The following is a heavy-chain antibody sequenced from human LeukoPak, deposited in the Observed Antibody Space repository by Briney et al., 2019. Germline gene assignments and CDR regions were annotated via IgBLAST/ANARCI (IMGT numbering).Heavy chain of an antibody. CDR2: IYTSGST. J-gene: IGHJ4*02. CDR3: ARALLPRSLFDF. CDR1: GGSISSYY. V-gene: IGHV4-4*07. D-gene: IGHD3-10*01. Sequence: PSETLSLTYTVSGGSISSYYWSWIRQPAGKGLEWIGRIYTSGSTNYNPSLNSRVTISIDTSKNQFSLKLTSVTAADTAVYYCARALLPRSLFDFWGQGTLVTVSS.